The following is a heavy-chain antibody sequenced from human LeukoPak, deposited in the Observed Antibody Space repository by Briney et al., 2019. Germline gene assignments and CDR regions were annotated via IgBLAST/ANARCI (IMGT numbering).Heavy chain of an antibody. CDR1: GGSISSYY. J-gene: IGHJ6*03. V-gene: IGHV4-4*07. CDR3: ARDREGADSGWHYYMDV. CDR2: IYTSGST. D-gene: IGHD6-19*01. Sequence: SETLSLTCTVSGGSISSYYWSWIRQPAGKGLEWIGRIYTSGSTNYNPSLKSRVPMSVDTSKNQFSLKLSSVTAADTAVYYCARDREGADSGWHYYMDVWGKGTTVTISS.